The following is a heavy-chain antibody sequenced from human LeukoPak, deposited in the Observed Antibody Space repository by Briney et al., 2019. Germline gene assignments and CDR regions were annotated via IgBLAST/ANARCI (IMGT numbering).Heavy chain of an antibody. Sequence: ETLSLTCTVSGGSISSSSYYWGWIRQPPGKGLEWIGSIYYSGNTYYNPSLKSRVTISVDTSKNQFSLKLSSMTAADTAVYYCARTPRDGYNSPYFDYWGQGTLVTVSS. D-gene: IGHD5-24*01. CDR1: GGSISSSSYY. V-gene: IGHV4-39*01. J-gene: IGHJ4*02. CDR2: IYYSGNT. CDR3: ARTPRDGYNSPYFDY.